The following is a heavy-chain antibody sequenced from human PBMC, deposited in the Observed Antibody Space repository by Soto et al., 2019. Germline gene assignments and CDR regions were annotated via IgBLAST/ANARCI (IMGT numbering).Heavy chain of an antibody. CDR1: GGSISTVDYW. V-gene: IGHV4-30-4*01. Sequence: QVQLQESGPGLVKPSQTLSLTCTVSGGSISTVDYWWSWIRQSPDMGLEWIGHIYDGGRTYNNPSREGRVTTSVDTSKSQLSLTLSSVSAADTAVYYCARGPSGDKVDSWGQGTLVTVSS. CDR2: IYDGGRT. D-gene: IGHD7-27*01. CDR3: ARGPSGDKVDS. J-gene: IGHJ4*02.